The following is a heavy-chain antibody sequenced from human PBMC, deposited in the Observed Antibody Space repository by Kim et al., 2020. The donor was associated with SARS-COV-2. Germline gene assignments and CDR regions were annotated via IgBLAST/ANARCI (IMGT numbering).Heavy chain of an antibody. V-gene: IGHV3-23*01. CDR2: ISGSGGST. CDR3: AKAPNYGDTNDYYYYYGMDV. CDR1: GFTFSSYA. J-gene: IGHJ6*02. D-gene: IGHD4-17*01. Sequence: GGSLRLSCAASGFTFSSYAMSWVRQAPGKGLEWVSAISGSGGSTYYADSVKGRFTISRDNSKNTLYLQMNSLRAEDTAVYYCAKAPNYGDTNDYYYYYGMDVWGQGTTVTVSS.